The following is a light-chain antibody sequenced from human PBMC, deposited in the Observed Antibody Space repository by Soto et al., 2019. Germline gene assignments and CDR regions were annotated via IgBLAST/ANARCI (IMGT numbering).Light chain of an antibody. J-gene: IGKJ4*01. CDR2: GGS. CDR1: QTVTSSY. Sequence: EIVLTQSPGTLSLSPGERATLSCRASQTVTSSYLAWYQQKPGQAPRLLVFGGSSRATGISDRFRGVGSGTSFTLTISRLEPEDSAVYYCQQYGSSPLTFCGGTKVQI. V-gene: IGKV3-20*01. CDR3: QQYGSSPLT.